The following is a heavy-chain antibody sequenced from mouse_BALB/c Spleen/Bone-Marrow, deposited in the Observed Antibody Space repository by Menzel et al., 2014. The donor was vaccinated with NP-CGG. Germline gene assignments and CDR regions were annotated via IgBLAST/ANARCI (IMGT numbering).Heavy chain of an antibody. D-gene: IGHD2-14*01. Sequence: EVQLQQSGAELVKPGASVKLSCTASGFNIKDTYIHWVKQRPEQGLEWIGGIDPANGNTKYDPKFQGKATITADTSSSTAYLYLSRLTADDTAVYYCARYRLGTYFDYWGQGTTLTVSS. CDR1: GFNIKDTY. CDR3: ARYRLGTYFDY. CDR2: IDPANGNT. V-gene: IGHV14-3*02. J-gene: IGHJ2*01.